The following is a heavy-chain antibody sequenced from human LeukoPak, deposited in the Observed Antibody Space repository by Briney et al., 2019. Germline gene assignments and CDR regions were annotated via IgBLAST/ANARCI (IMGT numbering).Heavy chain of an antibody. J-gene: IGHJ4*01. V-gene: IGHV1-69*05. D-gene: IGHD6-19*01. CDR3: ARDSSLTGGAVAGTEGSYFDY. CDR1: GGTFSSYA. CDR2: IIPIFGTA. Sequence: SVKVSCKASGGTFSSYAISWVRQAPGQGLEWMGGIIPIFGTANYAQKFQGRVTITTDESTSTAYMELNSLRTEDTAVYYCARDSSLTGGAVAGTEGSYFDYWGQGTLVTVSS.